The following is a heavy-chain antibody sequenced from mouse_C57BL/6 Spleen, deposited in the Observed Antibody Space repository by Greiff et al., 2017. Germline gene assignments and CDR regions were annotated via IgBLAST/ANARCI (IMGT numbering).Heavy chain of an antibody. V-gene: IGHV5-12*01. J-gene: IGHJ4*01. D-gene: IGHD2-4*01. CDR2: ISNGGGST. CDR1: GFTFSDYY. Sequence: QVVESGGGLVQPGGSLKLSCAASGFTFSDYYMYWVRQTPEKRLEWVAYISNGGGSTYYPDTVKGRFTISRDNAKNTLYLQMSRLKSEDTAMYYCARQGIYYDYDGAMDYWGQGTSVTVSS. CDR3: ARQGIYYDYDGAMDY.